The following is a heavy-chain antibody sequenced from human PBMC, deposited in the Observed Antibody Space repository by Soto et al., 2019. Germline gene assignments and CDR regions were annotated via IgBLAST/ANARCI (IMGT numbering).Heavy chain of an antibody. Sequence: PGGSLRLSCAASGFTFSSYSMNWVRQAPGKGLEWVSSISSSSSYIYYADSVKGRFTISRDNAKNSLYLQMNSLRAEDTAVYYCARARSSYYYYYGMDVWGQGTTVTVSS. J-gene: IGHJ6*02. D-gene: IGHD6-13*01. CDR1: GFTFSSYS. CDR3: ARARSSYYYYYGMDV. V-gene: IGHV3-21*01. CDR2: ISSSSSYI.